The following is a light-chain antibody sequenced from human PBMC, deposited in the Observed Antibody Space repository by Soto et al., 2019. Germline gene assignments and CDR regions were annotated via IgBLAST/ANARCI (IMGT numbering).Light chain of an antibody. CDR2: GAS. Sequence: EIVMTQSPATLSLSPGERATLSCRASQSVSSSFAWYQQQPAQAPRLLIHGASTRATGIPAKFSGSGSGAEFALTISSLRSEDLAVYYCQQYNSWSPLTFGGGTKVEIK. CDR3: QQYNSWSPLT. J-gene: IGKJ4*01. CDR1: QSVSSS. V-gene: IGKV3-15*01.